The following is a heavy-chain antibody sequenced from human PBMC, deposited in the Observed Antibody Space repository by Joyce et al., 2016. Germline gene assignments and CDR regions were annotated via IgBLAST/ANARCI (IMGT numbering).Heavy chain of an antibody. D-gene: IGHD2-15*01. V-gene: IGHV3-23*01. J-gene: IGHJ4*02. CDR1: GFTFSSYA. CDR2: IRGSDDGT. Sequence: EVQLLESGGGWVQPGGSLSLSCAGLGFTFSSYAMSWVRQARGKVLEWVSAIRGSDDGTYHADSVRGRFTISRDNSKNTLYLQMNSLTAEDTAIYYCAKGTLGSCSGTTCYPLDSWGQGTLVTVSS. CDR3: AKGTLGSCSGTTCYPLDS.